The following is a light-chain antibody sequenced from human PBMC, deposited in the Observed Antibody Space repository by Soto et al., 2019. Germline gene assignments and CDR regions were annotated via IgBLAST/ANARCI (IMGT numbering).Light chain of an antibody. J-gene: IGKJ1*01. V-gene: IGKV3-15*01. CDR1: QSLGNN. Sequence: EIVMTQSPATLTLSPGERATISCRANQSLGNNIAWYQQKPGQAPRLLIYGASTGATGLPARFSGRGSGTEFTLSISSLQSEDFAVYYCLQYNKWPRTFGQGTKVEIK. CDR2: GAS. CDR3: LQYNKWPRT.